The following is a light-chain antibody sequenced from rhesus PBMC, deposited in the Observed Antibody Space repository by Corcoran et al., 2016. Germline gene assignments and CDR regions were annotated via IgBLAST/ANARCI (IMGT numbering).Light chain of an antibody. CDR3: PQYKSYPLT. J-gene: IGKJ4*01. Sequence: DIQMTQSPSSLSASVGDTVTITCRASQGISSYLNWFQQKPGKAPKLLIYAATTLQSGVPSRFSGSGSGTDFTLTISSLQPEDFATYYCPQYKSYPLTFGGGTKVEIK. CDR1: QGISSY. CDR2: AAT. V-gene: IGKV1-28*02.